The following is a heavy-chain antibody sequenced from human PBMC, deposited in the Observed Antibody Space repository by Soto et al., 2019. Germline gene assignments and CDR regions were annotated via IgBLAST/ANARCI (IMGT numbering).Heavy chain of an antibody. V-gene: IGHV3-48*02. CDR3: ARVGYSSPFDY. J-gene: IGHJ4*02. Sequence: EVQLVESGGGLVQTGGSLRLSCAASGFTFSSYILNWVRQATGKGLEWVSYISSGSNTIYYADSVKGRFTISRDNVKNSLYLQMNSLRDEETAVYSCARVGYSSPFDYWGKGALLRVSS. CDR2: ISSGSNTI. CDR1: GFTFSSYI. D-gene: IGHD5-18*01.